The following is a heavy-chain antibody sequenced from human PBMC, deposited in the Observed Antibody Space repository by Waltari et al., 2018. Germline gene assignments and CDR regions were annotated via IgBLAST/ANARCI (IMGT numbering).Heavy chain of an antibody. CDR3: ARGSPVINFQH. CDR2: IYYSGST. V-gene: IGHV4-59*11. Sequence: QVQLQESGPGLVKPSETLSLTCTVSGGSISSHYWSWIRQPPGKGLEWIGYIYYSGSTNYNPSLKSRVTISVDTSKNQFSLKLSSVTAADTAVYYCARGSPVINFQHWGQGTLVTVSS. J-gene: IGHJ1*01. CDR1: GGSISSHY.